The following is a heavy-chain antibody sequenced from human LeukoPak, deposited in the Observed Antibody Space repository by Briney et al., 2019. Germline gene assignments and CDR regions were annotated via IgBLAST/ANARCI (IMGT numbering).Heavy chain of an antibody. Sequence: SETLSLTCTVSGGPISSGSYYWGWIRQPPGKGLEWIGSIYYSETTYYNPSLKSRVTISVDTSKNQFSLKLSSVTAADTAVYYCARHYGSGWSEDAFDIWGQGTMVTVSS. V-gene: IGHV4-39*01. CDR2: IYYSETT. CDR3: ARHYGSGWSEDAFDI. D-gene: IGHD6-19*01. CDR1: GGPISSGSYY. J-gene: IGHJ3*02.